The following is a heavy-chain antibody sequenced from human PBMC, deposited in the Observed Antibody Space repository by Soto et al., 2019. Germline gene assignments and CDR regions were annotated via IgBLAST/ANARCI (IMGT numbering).Heavy chain of an antibody. CDR2: ISSSGSTI. CDR3: ARDSDILATIAWFDP. V-gene: IGHV3-11*01. J-gene: IGHJ5*02. Sequence: PGGSLRLSCAASGFTASDYYMSWIRQAPGKGLEWVSYISSSGSTIYYADSVKGRFTISRDNAKNSLYLQMNSLRAEDTAVYYCARDSDILATIAWFDPWGQGTLVTVSS. CDR1: GFTASDYY. D-gene: IGHD5-12*01.